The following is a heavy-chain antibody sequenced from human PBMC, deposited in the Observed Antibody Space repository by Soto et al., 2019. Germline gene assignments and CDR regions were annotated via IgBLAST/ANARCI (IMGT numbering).Heavy chain of an antibody. CDR2: IYSSENT. Sequence: SETLSLTCTVSGGSVSTNSYSWGWIRQSPGKGLEWIGTIYSSENTYYNPSLLRRVTISVDTSKNDFSLRLSSVTAADTAVYYCARSLITGGHYSGGWYYFDSWGQGTQVTVSS. V-gene: IGHV4-39*02. D-gene: IGHD6-19*01. J-gene: IGHJ4*02. CDR1: GGSVSTNSYS. CDR3: ARSLITGGHYSGGWYYFDS.